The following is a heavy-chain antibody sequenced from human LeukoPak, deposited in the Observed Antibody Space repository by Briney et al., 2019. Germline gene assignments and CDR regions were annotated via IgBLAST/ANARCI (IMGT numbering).Heavy chain of an antibody. CDR1: GYIFTSYG. CDR3: ARNLGTAGVYYGMDV. J-gene: IGHJ6*02. V-gene: IGHV1-18*01. CDR2: ISAYNGNT. Sequence: ASAKVSCKASGYIFTSYGLSWVRQAPGQGLEWMGWISAYNGNTNYAQKVQGRVTMTTETSTRTAYMELGSLISDDTAVYYCARNLGTAGVYYGMDVWGQGTTVTVSS. D-gene: IGHD6-13*01.